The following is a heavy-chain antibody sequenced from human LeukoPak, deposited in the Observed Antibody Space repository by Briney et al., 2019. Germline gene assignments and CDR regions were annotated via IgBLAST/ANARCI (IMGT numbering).Heavy chain of an antibody. CDR2: ISSSSSYI. CDR3: ARDMTFEDTAMGSFDY. D-gene: IGHD5-18*01. CDR1: GFTFSSYS. V-gene: IGHV3-21*01. J-gene: IGHJ4*02. Sequence: PGGSLRLSCAASGFTFSSYSMNWVRQPPGKGLEWVSSISSSSSYIYYADSVKGRFIISRDNDKHSLYLQMNSLRAEDTAVYYCARDMTFEDTAMGSFDYWGQGTLVTVSS.